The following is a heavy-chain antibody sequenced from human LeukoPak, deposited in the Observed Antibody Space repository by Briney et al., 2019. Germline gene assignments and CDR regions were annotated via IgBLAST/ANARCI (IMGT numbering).Heavy chain of an antibody. D-gene: IGHD3-10*01. CDR1: GFTFSSYT. CDR2: ISSGSSYT. CDR3: ARDLVRGTSDY. J-gene: IGHJ4*02. V-gene: IGHV3-21*05. Sequence: GGSLRLSCAASGFTFSSYTMDWVRQAPGKGLEWLSYISSGSSYTNYADSVKGRFTISRDNAKNSLYLQMNSLRSEDTAVYYCARDLVRGTSDYWGQGTLVTVSS.